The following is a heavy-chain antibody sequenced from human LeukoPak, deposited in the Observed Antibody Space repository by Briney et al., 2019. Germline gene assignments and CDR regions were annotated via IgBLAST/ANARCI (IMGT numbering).Heavy chain of an antibody. CDR3: ARVNYGDSNYYYYGMDV. J-gene: IGHJ6*02. D-gene: IGHD4-17*01. CDR2: ISSSGSTI. Sequence: GGSLRLSCAASGFTFSSYEMNWVRQAPGKGLEWVSYISSSGSTIYYADSVKGRFTISRDNAKNSLYLQMNSLRAEGTAVYYCARVNYGDSNYYYYGMDVWGQGTTVTVSS. V-gene: IGHV3-48*03. CDR1: GFTFSSYE.